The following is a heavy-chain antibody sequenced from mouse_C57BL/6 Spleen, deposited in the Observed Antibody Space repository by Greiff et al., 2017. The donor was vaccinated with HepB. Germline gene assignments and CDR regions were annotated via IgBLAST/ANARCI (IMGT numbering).Heavy chain of an antibody. CDR2: IDPNSGGT. V-gene: IGHV1-72*01. J-gene: IGHJ4*01. Sequence: QVQLQQPGAELVKPGASVKLSCKASGYTFTSYWMHWVKQRPGRGLEWIGRIDPNSGGTKYNEKFKSKDTLTVDKPSSTAYMQLSSLTSEDSAVYYCARHYGSSYDYAMDYWGQGTSVTVSS. D-gene: IGHD1-1*01. CDR1: GYTFTSYW. CDR3: ARHYGSSYDYAMDY.